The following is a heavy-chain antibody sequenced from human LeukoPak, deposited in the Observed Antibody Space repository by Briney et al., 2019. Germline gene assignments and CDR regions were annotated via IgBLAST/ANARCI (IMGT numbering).Heavy chain of an antibody. CDR3: TSLPYSSFLFDY. CDR2: IRSKAYGGTT. J-gene: IGHJ4*02. D-gene: IGHD6-6*01. V-gene: IGHV3-49*04. Sequence: PGGSLRLSCPASGFTFGDYAMSWVRQAPGKGLEWVGFIRSKAYGGTTEYAASVKGRFTISRDDSKSIAYLQMNSLKTEDTAVYYCTSLPYSSFLFDYWGQGTLVTVSS. CDR1: GFTFGDYA.